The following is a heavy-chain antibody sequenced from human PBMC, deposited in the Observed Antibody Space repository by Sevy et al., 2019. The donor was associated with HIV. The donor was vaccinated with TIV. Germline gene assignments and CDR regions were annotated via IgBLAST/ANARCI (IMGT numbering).Heavy chain of an antibody. Sequence: GGSLRLSCAASGFTFSTYWMSWVRQAPGKGLEWVATMKQDGSEKDYVDSVKGRFTISRDNAKNSLYLQMNSLRAEDTAVYYCAARGSSSWYLSFDYWGQGTLVTVSS. CDR2: MKQDGSEK. D-gene: IGHD6-13*01. CDR1: GFTFSTYW. V-gene: IGHV3-7*01. CDR3: AARGSSSWYLSFDY. J-gene: IGHJ4*02.